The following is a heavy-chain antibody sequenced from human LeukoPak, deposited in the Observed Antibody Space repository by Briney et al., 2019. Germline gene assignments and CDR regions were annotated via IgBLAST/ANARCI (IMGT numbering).Heavy chain of an antibody. J-gene: IGHJ5*02. CDR1: GFTFSSYE. CDR2: ISSSGTNT. Sequence: QAGGSLRLSCAASGFTFSSYEMNWVRQAPGKGLVWVSYISSSGTNTYYADSVKGRFTISRDNAKNSLYLQMNSLRAEDAAVYYCARTGLKYDIVTGFYADWFDPWGQGTLVTVSS. CDR3: ARTGLKYDIVTGFYADWFDP. D-gene: IGHD3-9*01. V-gene: IGHV3-48*03.